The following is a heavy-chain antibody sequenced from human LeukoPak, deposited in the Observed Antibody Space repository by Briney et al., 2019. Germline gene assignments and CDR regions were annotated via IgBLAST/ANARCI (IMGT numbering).Heavy chain of an antibody. D-gene: IGHD2-15*01. CDR2: IYYSGST. CDR3: ARGGYCSGGSCYFAY. J-gene: IGHJ4*02. CDR1: GGSFSSGSSF. Sequence: PSETLSLTCTVSGGSFSSGSSFWSWIRQPPGTGLDWIGYIYYSGSTNYNPSLKSRVTISLDTSKNQFSLKLSSVTAADTAVYYCARGGYCSGGSCYFAYWGQGTLVTVSS. V-gene: IGHV4-61*01.